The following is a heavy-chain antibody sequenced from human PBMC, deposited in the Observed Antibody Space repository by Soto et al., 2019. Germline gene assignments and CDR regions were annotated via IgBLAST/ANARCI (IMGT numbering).Heavy chain of an antibody. CDR2: ISYDGSNK. CDR1: GFTFSSYA. CDR3: ARDLVTGSYYSVADYYYGMDV. Sequence: GGSLRLSCAASGFTFSSYAMHWVRQAPGKGLEWVAVISYDGSNKYYADSVKGRFTISRDNSKNTLYLQMNSLRAEDTAVYYCARDLVTGSYYSVADYYYGMDVWGQGTTVTVSS. D-gene: IGHD1-26*01. V-gene: IGHV3-30-3*01. J-gene: IGHJ6*02.